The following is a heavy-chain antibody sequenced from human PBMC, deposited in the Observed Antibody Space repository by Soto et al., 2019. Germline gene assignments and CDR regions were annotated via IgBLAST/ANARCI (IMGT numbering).Heavy chain of an antibody. D-gene: IGHD6-6*01. CDR2: IYPGDSDT. CDR3: ARHRGSSSPRSITSYYYYMDV. V-gene: IGHV5-51*01. CDR1: GYSFTSYW. J-gene: IGHJ6*03. Sequence: GESLKISCKGSGYSFTSYWIGWVRQMPGKGLEWMGIIYPGDSDTRYSPSFQGQVTISADKSISTAYLQWSSLKASDTAKYYCARHRGSSSPRSITSYYYYMDVWGKGTTVTVSS.